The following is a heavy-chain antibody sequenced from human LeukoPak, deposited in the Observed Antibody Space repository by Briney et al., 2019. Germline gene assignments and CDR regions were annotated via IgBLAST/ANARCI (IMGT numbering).Heavy chain of an antibody. CDR3: AIYFDSSGSIDH. Sequence: PGGPLRLSCAASGFIFSDYYMTWIRQTPGKGLEWLSYISDSGSTINYADSVKGRLTISRDNDKKSLFLQMNSLRAEDTAVYYCAIYFDSSGSIDHWGQGTLVTVSS. D-gene: IGHD3-22*01. CDR2: ISDSGSTI. V-gene: IGHV3-11*01. CDR1: GFIFSDYY. J-gene: IGHJ4*02.